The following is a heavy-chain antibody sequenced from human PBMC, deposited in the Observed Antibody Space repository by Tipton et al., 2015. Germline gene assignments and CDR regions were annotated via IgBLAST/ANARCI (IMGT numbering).Heavy chain of an antibody. J-gene: IGHJ3*01. CDR3: ARPQNTYHACHL. CDR2: IYYSGSA. Sequence: TLSLTCTVSAGSISSGIYYWGWIRQPPGKGLEWIGSIYYSGSAYYNPSLMGRVTIFIDTSKNQFSLNLRFVTAADTAVYYCARPQNTYHACHLGGQGTMVTVSS. CDR1: AGSISSGIYY. V-gene: IGHV4-39*01. D-gene: IGHD1/OR15-1a*01.